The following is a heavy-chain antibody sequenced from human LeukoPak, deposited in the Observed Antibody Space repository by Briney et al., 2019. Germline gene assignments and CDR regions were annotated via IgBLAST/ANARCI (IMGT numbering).Heavy chain of an antibody. CDR3: ARGDYCSSTSCYPHVFDY. CDR2: ISSSSSYI. Sequence: GSLRLSCATSGFTFSSYSMNWVRQAPGKGLEWVSSISSSSSYIYYADSVKGRFTISRDNAKNSLYLQMNSLRAEDTAVYYCARGDYCSSTSCYPHVFDYWGQGTLVTVSS. J-gene: IGHJ4*02. V-gene: IGHV3-21*01. CDR1: GFTFSSYS. D-gene: IGHD2-2*01.